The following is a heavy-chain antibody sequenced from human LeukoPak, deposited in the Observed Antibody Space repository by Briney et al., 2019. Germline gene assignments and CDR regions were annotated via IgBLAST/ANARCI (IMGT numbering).Heavy chain of an antibody. D-gene: IGHD3-3*01. V-gene: IGHV3-7*04. CDR2: INPDGSDK. CDR3: ARDPRWSFDY. Sequence: PGGSLRLSCVASGFTFSHYWVIWVRQAPGKGLEWVAKINPDGSDKSYVDSVKGRFTISRDNAKNSLYLQMNSLRVEDTAVYYCARDPRWSFDYWGQGTLVTVSS. CDR1: GFTFSHYW. J-gene: IGHJ4*02.